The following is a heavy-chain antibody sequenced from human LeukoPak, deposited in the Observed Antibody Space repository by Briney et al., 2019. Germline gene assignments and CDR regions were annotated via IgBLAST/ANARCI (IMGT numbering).Heavy chain of an antibody. D-gene: IGHD2-15*01. CDR2: IYHSGST. V-gene: IGHV4-38-2*01. CDR3: ARYPTAATIDY. Sequence: KPSETLSLTCAVSGYSISSGYYWGWIRQPPGKGLEWIGSIYHSGSTYYNPSLKSRVTISVDTSKNQFSLKLSSVTAADTAVYYCARYPTAATIDYWGQGTLVTVSS. CDR1: GYSISSGYY. J-gene: IGHJ4*02.